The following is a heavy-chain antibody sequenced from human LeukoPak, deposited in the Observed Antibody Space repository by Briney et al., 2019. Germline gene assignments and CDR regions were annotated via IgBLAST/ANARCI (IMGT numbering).Heavy chain of an antibody. J-gene: IGHJ5*02. CDR3: ARDSHYGSGSYYSP. Sequence: GGSLRLSCAASEFTFSSYWMHWVRQAPGKGLVWVSRINSDGSSTSYADSVKGRFTISRDNAKNTLYLQMNSLRAGDTAVYYCARDSHYGSGSYYSPWGQGTLVTVSS. CDR2: INSDGSST. CDR1: EFTFSSYW. D-gene: IGHD3-10*01. V-gene: IGHV3-74*01.